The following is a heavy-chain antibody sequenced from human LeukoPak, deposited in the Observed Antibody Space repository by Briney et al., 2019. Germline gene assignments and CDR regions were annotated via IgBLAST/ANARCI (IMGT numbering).Heavy chain of an antibody. J-gene: IGHJ6*03. CDR2: ISYDGSNK. CDR1: GFTFSSYA. D-gene: IGHD6-19*01. CDR3: ARVWTGQWPPHYYYMDV. Sequence: GGSLRLSCAASGFTFSSYAMHWVRQAPGRGLEWVAVISYDGSNKYYADSVKGRFTTSRDNPKNTLYLQMNSLRAEDTAVYYCARVWTGQWPPHYYYMDVWGKGTTVTISS. V-gene: IGHV3-30*04.